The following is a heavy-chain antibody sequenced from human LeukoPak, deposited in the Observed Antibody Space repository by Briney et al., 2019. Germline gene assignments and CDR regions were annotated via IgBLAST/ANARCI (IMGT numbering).Heavy chain of an antibody. Sequence: NTSETLSLTCTVSGGSITSHNWNWIRQSPEKGVEWIGYIYSSGNTKYSPSLKSRVTISIDTSKNQFSLTLSSVTAADTAVYYSARSGAKAVVLGWFDPWGQGTLVTVSS. CDR2: IYSSGNT. J-gene: IGHJ5*02. CDR3: ARSGAKAVVLGWFDP. CDR1: GGSITSHN. D-gene: IGHD7-27*01. V-gene: IGHV4-59*11.